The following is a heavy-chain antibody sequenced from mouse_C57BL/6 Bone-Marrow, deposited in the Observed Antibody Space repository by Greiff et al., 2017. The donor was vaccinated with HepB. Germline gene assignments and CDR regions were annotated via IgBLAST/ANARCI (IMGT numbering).Heavy chain of an antibody. J-gene: IGHJ4*01. CDR1: GYTFTSYW. CDR2: IYPGSGST. Sequence: QVQLQQPGAELVKPGASVKMSCKASGYTFTSYWITWVKQRPGQGLEWIGDIYPGSGSTNYNEKFKSKSTLTVDTSSSTAYMQLSSLTSEDSAVYYCARWGKFDYDMDYWGQGTSVTVSS. CDR3: ARWGKFDYDMDY. V-gene: IGHV1-55*01.